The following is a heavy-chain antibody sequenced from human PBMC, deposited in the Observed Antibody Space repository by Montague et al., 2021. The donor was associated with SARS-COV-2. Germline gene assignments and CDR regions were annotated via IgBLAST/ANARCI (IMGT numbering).Heavy chain of an antibody. CDR1: GGSISSTSYY. D-gene: IGHD3-3*01. V-gene: IGHV4-39*07. J-gene: IGHJ6*02. Sequence: SETLSPTCTISGGSISSTSYYWGWVRQPPGKGLEWIGSIYHSGSAYYNPSLKSRVTISIDTSKNQFSLKLSSVTAADTAVYYCARDPWHITIFGVVTRYGMDVWGQGTTVTVSS. CDR2: IYHSGSA. CDR3: ARDPWHITIFGVVTRYGMDV.